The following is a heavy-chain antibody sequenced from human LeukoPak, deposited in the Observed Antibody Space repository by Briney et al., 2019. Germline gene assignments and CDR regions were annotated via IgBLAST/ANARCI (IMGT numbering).Heavy chain of an antibody. CDR1: GASFSGIIYY. V-gene: IGHV4-39*01. D-gene: IGHD3-10*01. Sequence: KSSETLSLTCAVSGASFSGIIYYWGWIRQPPGRRLEWIGSMYYSGNTYYNPSLKSRLTTSVDTSKNQFSLMLTSVTAADPAVYYCARHERFYSDSGTFIGFDPWGQGTLVIVSS. CDR2: MYYSGNT. CDR3: ARHERFYSDSGTFIGFDP. J-gene: IGHJ5*02.